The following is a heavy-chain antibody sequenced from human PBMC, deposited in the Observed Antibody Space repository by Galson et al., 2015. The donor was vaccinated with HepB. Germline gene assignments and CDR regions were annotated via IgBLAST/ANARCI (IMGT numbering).Heavy chain of an antibody. CDR3: TTDFRYDYSDF. CDR2: IKSKPDGGTT. Sequence: SLRLSCAASGFTFSNAWMNWVRQAPGKGLERVGRIKSKPDGGTTDYAAPVKGRFTISRDDSKNTLYLQMNSLQTEDTAVYYCTTDFRYDYSDFWGQGTLVTVSS. CDR1: GFTFSNAW. D-gene: IGHD1-14*01. V-gene: IGHV3-15*07. J-gene: IGHJ4*02.